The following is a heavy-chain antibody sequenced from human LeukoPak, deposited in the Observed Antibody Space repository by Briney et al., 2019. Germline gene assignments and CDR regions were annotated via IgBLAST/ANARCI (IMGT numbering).Heavy chain of an antibody. CDR3: ARARGVYYYDSSGYRY. CDR1: GGSFSGYY. Sequence: SETLSLTCAVYGGSFSGYYWSWIRQPPGKGLKWIGEINHSGSTNYNPSLKSRVTISVDTSKNQFSLKLSSVTAADTAVYYCARARGVYYYDSSGYRYWGQGTLVTVSS. J-gene: IGHJ4*02. CDR2: INHSGST. D-gene: IGHD3-22*01. V-gene: IGHV4-34*01.